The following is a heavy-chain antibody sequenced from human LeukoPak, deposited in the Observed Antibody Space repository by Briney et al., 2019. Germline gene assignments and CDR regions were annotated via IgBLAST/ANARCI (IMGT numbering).Heavy chain of an antibody. CDR1: GYTFTGYY. CDR2: INPNSGGT. CDR3: ARTPWYCSSTSCYVNWFDP. D-gene: IGHD2-2*01. J-gene: IGHJ5*02. V-gene: IGHV1-2*02. Sequence: ASVKVSCKASGYTFTGYYMHWVRKAPGQGLEWMGWINPNSGGTNYAQKFQGRVTMTRDTSISTAYMELSRLRSDDTAVYYCARTPWYCSSTSCYVNWFDPWGQGTLVTVSS.